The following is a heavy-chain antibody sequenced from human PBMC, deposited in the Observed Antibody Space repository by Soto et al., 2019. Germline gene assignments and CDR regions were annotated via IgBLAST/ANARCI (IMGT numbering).Heavy chain of an antibody. V-gene: IGHV3-23*01. D-gene: IGHD1-26*01. J-gene: IGHJ4*02. CDR1: GFTFSSYA. Sequence: EVQLLESGGGLVQPGGSLRLSCAASGFTFSSYAMSWVRQAPGKGLEWVSAISGSGGTTYYADSVKGRFTISRDNSKNTLYLQMNSLRAEDTAVYYCAKNSWELIKSGYFDYWGQGTLVTVSS. CDR3: AKNSWELIKSGYFDY. CDR2: ISGSGGTT.